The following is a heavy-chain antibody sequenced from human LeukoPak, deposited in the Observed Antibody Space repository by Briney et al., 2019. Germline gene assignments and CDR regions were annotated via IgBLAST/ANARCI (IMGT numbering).Heavy chain of an antibody. CDR3: ARVVRGSDYYYYGMDV. Sequence: ASVKVSCKASGYTFTSYGISWVRQAPGQGLEWMGWISAYNGNTNYAQKLQGRVTMTTDTSTSTAYMELRSLRSDDTAVCYCARVVRGSDYYYYGMDVWGKGTTVTVSS. CDR2: ISAYNGNT. D-gene: IGHD3-10*01. V-gene: IGHV1-18*04. J-gene: IGHJ6*04. CDR1: GYTFTSYG.